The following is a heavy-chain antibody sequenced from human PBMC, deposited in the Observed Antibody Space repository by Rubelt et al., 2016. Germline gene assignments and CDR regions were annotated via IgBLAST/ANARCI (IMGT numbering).Heavy chain of an antibody. V-gene: IGHV1-2*06. D-gene: IGHD6-6*01. CDR3: ARDREAAHLDY. CDR2: INPNSGGT. J-gene: IGHJ4*02. Sequence: QVQLVQSGAEVKKPGASVKVSCKASGYTFTGYYMHWVRQAPGQGLEWMGRINPNSGGTTYAQKFQGSVTMTRDTSISTAYMELSRLRSDDTAVYYCARDREAAHLDYWGREPWSPSPQ. CDR1: GYTFTGYY.